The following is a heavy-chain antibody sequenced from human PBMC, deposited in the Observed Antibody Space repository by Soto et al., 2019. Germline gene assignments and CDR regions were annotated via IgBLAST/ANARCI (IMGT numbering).Heavy chain of an antibody. CDR2: IYNIGST. CDR1: GGCISGYY. Sequence: SETLSLTCTVSGGCISGYYWSWLRQPPGKGLEWIGYIYNIGSTNYNPSLRGRVTMSIDTSQEQFSLKLSSVTATDTAVYYCVINVHLPLAGTGFDSWARGTPVTVS. D-gene: IGHD6-19*01. J-gene: IGHJ5*01. V-gene: IGHV4-59*08. CDR3: VINVHLPLAGTGFDS.